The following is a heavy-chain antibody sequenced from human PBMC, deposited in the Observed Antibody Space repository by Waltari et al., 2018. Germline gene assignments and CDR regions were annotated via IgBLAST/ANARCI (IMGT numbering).Heavy chain of an antibody. D-gene: IGHD6-13*01. CDR2: IGGSGIST. CDR3: AKDIAPAGTRYFDY. CDR1: GLTLRSYP. J-gene: IGHJ4*02. Sequence: EVQLLESGGGLLQPGGSLSLSCVASGLTLRSYPMSWVRQAPGKGLEWVSSIGGSGISTYYADSVKGRFTISRDNSKDTLYLQINSLRAEDTAVYYCAKDIAPAGTRYFDYWGQGTLVTVSS. V-gene: IGHV3-23*01.